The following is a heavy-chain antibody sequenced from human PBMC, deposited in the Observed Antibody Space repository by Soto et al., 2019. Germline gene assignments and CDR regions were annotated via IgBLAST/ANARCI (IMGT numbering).Heavy chain of an antibody. J-gene: IGHJ4*02. CDR3: AKDFSDIWDYRRDFDY. Sequence: EVQLVESGGGLVQPGRSLRLSCGASGFTFDDYAMHWVRQAPGKGLEWVSGISWNSGSIAYADSVKGRFTISRDNAKNSLYLQMTSLTPEATALYYGAKDFSDIWDYRRDFDYWGQGTLVTVSS. D-gene: IGHD1-7*01. CDR1: GFTFDDYA. CDR2: ISWNSGSI. V-gene: IGHV3-9*01.